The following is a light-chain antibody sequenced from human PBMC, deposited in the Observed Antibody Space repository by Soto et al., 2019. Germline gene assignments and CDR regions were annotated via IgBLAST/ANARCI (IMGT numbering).Light chain of an antibody. V-gene: IGLV1-40*01. Sequence: QSVLTQPPSVSGAPGQRVTISCTGSSSNIGAGYVVHWYQQLPGAAPKLLIFSDNNRPSGVPDRFSGSKSGISASLAITGLQTEDESHYYCQTYDNNSAYVFGSGTKVTVL. CDR2: SDN. CDR1: SSNIGAGYV. CDR3: QTYDNNSAYV. J-gene: IGLJ1*01.